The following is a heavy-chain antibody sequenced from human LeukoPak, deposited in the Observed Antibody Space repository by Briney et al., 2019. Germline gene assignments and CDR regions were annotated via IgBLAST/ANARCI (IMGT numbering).Heavy chain of an antibody. D-gene: IGHD6-19*01. J-gene: IGHJ4*02. Sequence: GGSLRLSCAASGFSFNNYGMHWVRQAPGKGLEWVAVISYDGSNKFYADSVKGRFTISRDKSKNTLYLQMNSLRAGDTAGYYCAKDRNSGWSFFDYWGQGTLVTVSS. CDR2: ISYDGSNK. V-gene: IGHV3-30*18. CDR1: GFSFNNYG. CDR3: AKDRNSGWSFFDY.